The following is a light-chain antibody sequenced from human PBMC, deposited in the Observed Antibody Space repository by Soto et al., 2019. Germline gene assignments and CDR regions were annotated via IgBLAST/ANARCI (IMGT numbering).Light chain of an antibody. CDR1: SSDVGAYNY. Sequence: QSALTQPRSVSGSPGQSVTISCTGTSSDVGAYNYVSWYQQHPGKVPKLMIYDVSRRPSGVPDRFSGSKSGITASLAISGLQADDEADYYCCSYAGSYTVVFGGGTELTVL. CDR2: DVS. CDR3: CSYAGSYTVV. V-gene: IGLV2-11*01. J-gene: IGLJ3*02.